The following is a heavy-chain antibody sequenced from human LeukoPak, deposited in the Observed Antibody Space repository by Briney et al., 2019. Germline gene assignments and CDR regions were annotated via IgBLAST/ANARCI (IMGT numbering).Heavy chain of an antibody. Sequence: ESGPTLVNPTQTLTVTCTFSGFSLTRSGVGVGWIRQPPGKALEWLALIYWDDDKRYSPSLKSRLTVTKDTSKNQVVLTMTNMDPVDTATYYCAHKRFGSYGSGWTDAFDIWGQGTMVIVSS. CDR2: IYWDDDK. CDR1: GFSLTRSGVG. CDR3: AHKRFGSYGSGWTDAFDI. J-gene: IGHJ3*02. V-gene: IGHV2-5*02. D-gene: IGHD6-25*01.